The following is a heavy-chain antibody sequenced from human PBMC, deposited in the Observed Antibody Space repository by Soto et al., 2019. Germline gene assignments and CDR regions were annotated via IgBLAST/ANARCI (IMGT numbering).Heavy chain of an antibody. Sequence: EVQLVESGGGLVQPGGSLRLSCAASGFTFSSYWMHWVRQAPGKGLVWVSRINSDGSSTSYADSMKGRFTISRDNAKNTLYLQMNSLRAEDTAVYYCARDGYSGYDFDYWGQGTLVTVSS. CDR3: ARDGYSGYDFDY. V-gene: IGHV3-74*01. J-gene: IGHJ4*02. D-gene: IGHD5-12*01. CDR2: INSDGSST. CDR1: GFTFSSYW.